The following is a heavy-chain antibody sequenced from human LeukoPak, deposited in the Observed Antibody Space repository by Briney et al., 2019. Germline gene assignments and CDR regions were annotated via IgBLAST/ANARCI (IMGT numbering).Heavy chain of an antibody. J-gene: IGHJ4*02. Sequence: SETLSLTCAVYGGSFSGYYWSWIRQPPGKGLEWIGEINHSGSTNYNPSLKSRVTTSVDTSKNQFSLKLSSVTAADTAVYYCARRGSYYYDSSGKFDYWGQGTLVTVSS. CDR2: INHSGST. V-gene: IGHV4-34*01. D-gene: IGHD3-22*01. CDR3: ARRGSYYYDSSGKFDY. CDR1: GGSFSGYY.